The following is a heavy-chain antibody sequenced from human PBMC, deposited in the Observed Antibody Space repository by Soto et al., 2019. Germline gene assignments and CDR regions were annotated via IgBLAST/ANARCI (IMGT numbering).Heavy chain of an antibody. Sequence: GASVKVSCKASGGTFSSYAISWVRQAPGQGLEWMGGIIPIFGTANYAQKFQGRVTITADESTSTAYIELSSLRSEDTAVYYCAIAKKQQLVRWWFDPWGQGTLVTVSS. D-gene: IGHD6-13*01. CDR2: IIPIFGTA. CDR3: AIAKKQQLVRWWFDP. CDR1: GGTFSSYA. J-gene: IGHJ5*02. V-gene: IGHV1-69*13.